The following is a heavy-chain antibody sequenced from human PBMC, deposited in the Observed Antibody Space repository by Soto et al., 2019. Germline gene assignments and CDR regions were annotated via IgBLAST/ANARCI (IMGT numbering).Heavy chain of an antibody. D-gene: IGHD6-13*01. V-gene: IGHV4-31*03. CDR1: GGSISSGGYY. CDR3: ATRQGYSSSWYGMDV. Sequence: SETLSLTCTVSGGSISSGGYYWSWIRQHPGKGLEWIGYIYYSGSTYYNPSLKSRVTISVDTSKNQFSLKLSSVTAADAAVYYCATRQGYSSSWYGMDVWGQGTTVTVSS. CDR2: IYYSGST. J-gene: IGHJ6*02.